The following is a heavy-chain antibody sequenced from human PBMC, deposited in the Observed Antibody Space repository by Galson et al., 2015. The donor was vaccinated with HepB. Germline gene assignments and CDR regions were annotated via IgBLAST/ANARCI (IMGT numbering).Heavy chain of an antibody. CDR3: ARDAQLVARDAFDL. J-gene: IGHJ3*01. Sequence: SVKVSCKASGYTFTTFALHWVRQAPGQRLEWMGWMNAGTGNTTNSQKFQGRVTITRDTSASTAYLELSSLTSEDTAVYYCARDAQLVARDAFDLWGQGTMGTV. CDR1: GYTFTTFA. CDR2: MNAGTGNT. V-gene: IGHV1-3*01. D-gene: IGHD2-2*01.